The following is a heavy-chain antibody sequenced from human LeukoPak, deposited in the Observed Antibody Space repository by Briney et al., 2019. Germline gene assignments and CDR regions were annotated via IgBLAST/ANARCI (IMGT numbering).Heavy chain of an antibody. J-gene: IGHJ4*02. CDR3: AKGSSASCYSSLSR. D-gene: IGHD2-15*01. Sequence: PGRSLRLSCAASGFTFSSYGMPWVRQAPGKGLEWVAVIWYDGSNKYYADSVKGRFTISRDNSKNTLYLQMNSLRAEDTALYYCAKGSSASCYSSLSRWGQGTLVTVSS. CDR1: GFTFSSYG. CDR2: IWYDGSNK. V-gene: IGHV3-33*06.